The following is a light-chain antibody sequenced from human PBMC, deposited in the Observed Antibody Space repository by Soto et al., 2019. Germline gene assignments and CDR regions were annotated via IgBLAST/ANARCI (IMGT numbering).Light chain of an antibody. CDR1: SSDVGGYNY. CDR3: SSYAGTAYD. CDR2: EVT. J-gene: IGLJ1*01. Sequence: QSALTQPPSASGSPGQSVTISCTGTSSDVGGYNYVSWYQQHPGKAPKLMIYEVTKRPSGVPDRFPGSKSGNTASLTVSGLQAEDEADYYCSSYAGTAYDFGTGTKGTVL. V-gene: IGLV2-8*01.